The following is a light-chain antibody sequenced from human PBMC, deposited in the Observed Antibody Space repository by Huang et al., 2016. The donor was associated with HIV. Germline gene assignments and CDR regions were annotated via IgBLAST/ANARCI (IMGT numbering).Light chain of an antibody. J-gene: IGKJ4*01. CDR2: DAS. CDR3: QHSDGLSPLT. CDR1: QNIGTS. V-gene: IGKV1-8*01. Sequence: AIRMTQSPSSLSASTGDRVTITCRASQNIGTSLAWYQQRPGRAPTLLIYDASTLQRGGPARFSGSVSRTVFTLNIGCLQVEDAAIYYCQHSDGLSPLTFGGGTKVDLK.